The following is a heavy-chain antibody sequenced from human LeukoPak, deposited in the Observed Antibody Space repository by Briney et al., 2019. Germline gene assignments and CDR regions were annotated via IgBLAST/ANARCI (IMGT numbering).Heavy chain of an antibody. D-gene: IGHD1-1*01. CDR2: ISSSSSYI. V-gene: IGHV3-21*01. Sequence: GGSLRLSCAASGFTFSSYAMSWVRQAPGKGLEWVSSISSSSSYIYYADSVKGRFTISRDNAKNSLYLQMNSLRAEDTAVYYCARESNWNGVTTSGYGMDVWGQGTTVTVSS. CDR3: ARESNWNGVTTSGYGMDV. CDR1: GFTFSSYA. J-gene: IGHJ6*02.